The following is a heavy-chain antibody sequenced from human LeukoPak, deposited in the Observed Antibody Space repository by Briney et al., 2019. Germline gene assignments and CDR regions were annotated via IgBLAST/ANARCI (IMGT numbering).Heavy chain of an antibody. J-gene: IGHJ3*02. D-gene: IGHD2-15*01. CDR3: ARSLSGGSWLGARAFAI. V-gene: IGHV4-34*01. CDR2: INHSGST. Sequence: SETLSLTCAVYGGSFSGYYWSWIRQPPGKGLEWIGAINHSGSTNYNPSLKSRVTISVDTSKNQFSLKLSSVTAADTAVYYCARSLSGGSWLGARAFAIWGQGTMVTVSS. CDR1: GGSFSGYY.